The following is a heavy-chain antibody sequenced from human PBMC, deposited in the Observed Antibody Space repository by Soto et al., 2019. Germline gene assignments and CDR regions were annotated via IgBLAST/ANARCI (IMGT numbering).Heavy chain of an antibody. V-gene: IGHV3-23*01. CDR3: AKHPYYYDSSGYYPRESIPWYFDL. D-gene: IGHD3-22*01. J-gene: IGHJ2*01. CDR2: ISGSGGST. Sequence: EVQLLESGGGLVQPGGSLRLSCAASGFTFSSYAMSWVRQAPGKGLEWVSAISGSGGSTYYADSVKGRFTISRDNSKNPLYLQMNSLRAEDTAVYYCAKHPYYYDSSGYYPRESIPWYFDLWGRGTLVTVSS. CDR1: GFTFSSYA.